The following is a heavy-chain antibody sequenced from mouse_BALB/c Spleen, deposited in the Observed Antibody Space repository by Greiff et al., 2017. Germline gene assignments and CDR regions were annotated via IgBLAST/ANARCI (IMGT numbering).Heavy chain of an antibody. J-gene: IGHJ4*01. V-gene: IGHV10-1*02. Sequence: EVHLVESGGGLVQPKGSLKLSCAASGFTFNTYAMNWVRQAPGKGLEWVARIRSKSNNYATYYADSVKDRFTISRDDSQSMLYLQMNNLKTEDTAMYYCVRHPLGYAMDYWGQGTSVTVSS. CDR1: GFTFNTYA. CDR3: VRHPLGYAMDY. CDR2: IRSKSNNYAT. D-gene: IGHD4-1*01.